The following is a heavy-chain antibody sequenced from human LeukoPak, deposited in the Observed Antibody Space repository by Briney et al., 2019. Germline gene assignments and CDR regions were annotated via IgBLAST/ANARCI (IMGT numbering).Heavy chain of an antibody. V-gene: IGHV4-59*01. CDR1: GGPISSYY. J-gene: IGHJ4*02. Sequence: PSETLSLTCTVSGGPISSYYWSWLRQPPGKGLEWIGYIYYSGSTNYNPSLKSRVTISVDTSKNQFSLKLSSVTAADTAVYYCARDPGSYGYYFDYWGQGTLVTVSS. CDR2: IYYSGST. D-gene: IGHD5-18*01. CDR3: ARDPGSYGYYFDY.